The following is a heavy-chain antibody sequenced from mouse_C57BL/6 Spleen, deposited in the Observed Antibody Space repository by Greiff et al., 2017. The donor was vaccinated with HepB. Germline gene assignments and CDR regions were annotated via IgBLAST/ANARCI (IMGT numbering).Heavy chain of an antibody. CDR2: INPYNGGT. J-gene: IGHJ4*01. D-gene: IGHD3-2*02. CDR1: GYTFTDYY. V-gene: IGHV1-19*01. CDR3: AREVDSSGYVEDYYAMDY. Sequence: EVQLQQSGPVLVKPGASVKMSCKASGYTFTDYYMNWVKQSHGKSLEWIGVINPYNGGTSYNQKFKGKATLTVDKSSSTAYMELNSLKSEDSAVYYCAREVDSSGYVEDYYAMDYWGQGTSVTVSS.